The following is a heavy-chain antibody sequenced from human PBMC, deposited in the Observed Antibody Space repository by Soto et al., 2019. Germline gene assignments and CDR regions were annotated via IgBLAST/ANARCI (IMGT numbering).Heavy chain of an antibody. D-gene: IGHD3-10*01. CDR1: GFTFSSYA. CDR3: AKNSPFMVRGVPYYYYGMDV. CDR2: ISGSGGST. J-gene: IGHJ6*02. V-gene: IGHV3-23*01. Sequence: PGGSLRLSCAASGFTFSSYAMSWVRQAPGKGLEWVSAISGSGGSTYYADSVKGRFTISRDNSKNTLYLQMNSLRAEDTAVYYCAKNSPFMVRGVPYYYYGMDVWGQGTTVTVSS.